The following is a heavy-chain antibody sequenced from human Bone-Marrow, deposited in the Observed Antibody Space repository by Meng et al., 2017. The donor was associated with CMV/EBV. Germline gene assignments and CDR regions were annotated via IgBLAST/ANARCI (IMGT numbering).Heavy chain of an antibody. D-gene: IGHD1-14*01. CDR1: GYTFTSYG. J-gene: IGHJ3*02. CDR2: ISAYNGNT. V-gene: IGHV1-18*01. Sequence: GSVKVSCKASGYTFTSYGISGVRQAPGQGLEWMGWISAYNGNTNYAQKLQGRVTMTTDTSTSTAYMEMRSPRSDDTGVYYCARSRNGAFDIWGQGTMVTVSS. CDR3: ARSRNGAFDI.